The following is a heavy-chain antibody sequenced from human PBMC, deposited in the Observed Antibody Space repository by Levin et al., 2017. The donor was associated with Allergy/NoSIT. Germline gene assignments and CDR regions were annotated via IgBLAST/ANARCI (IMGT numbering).Heavy chain of an antibody. CDR1: GFTFSSYA. V-gene: IGHV3-30*01. CDR3: ARPAEDLALIWWFDP. D-gene: IGHD2-21*01. Sequence: GESLKISCAASGFTFSSYAMHWVRQAPGKGLERVAVISYDGSNKYYADSVKGRFTISRDSSKNTLYLQMNSLKAEDTAVYYCARPAEDLALIWWFDPWGQGTLVTVSS. CDR2: ISYDGSNK. J-gene: IGHJ5*02.